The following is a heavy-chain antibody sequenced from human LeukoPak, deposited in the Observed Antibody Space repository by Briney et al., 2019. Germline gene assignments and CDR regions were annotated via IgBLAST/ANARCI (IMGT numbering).Heavy chain of an antibody. D-gene: IGHD6-19*01. J-gene: IGHJ4*02. CDR1: GGSISSGTYY. CDR3: ARYVSSGWFYHFDY. V-gene: IGHV4-39*07. Sequence: SETLSLTCTVSGGSISSGTYYWGWIRQPPGKGLDWVGRIHRSGTTDYNPSLKRRVTISLDTSKNQFSLNLSSVTAADTAVYYCARYVSSGWFYHFDYWGQGILVAVSS. CDR2: IHRSGTT.